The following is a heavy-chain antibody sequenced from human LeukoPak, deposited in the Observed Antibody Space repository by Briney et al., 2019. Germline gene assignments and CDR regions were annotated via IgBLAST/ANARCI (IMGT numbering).Heavy chain of an antibody. Sequence: GESLKISCKGSGYSFTSYWIGWVRQMPGKGLEWMGIIYPGDSETRYSPSFHGQVTTSADKSISTAYLQWSSLKASDTAMYYCARLYDSSGYYQPLDYWGQGTLVTVSS. V-gene: IGHV5-51*01. J-gene: IGHJ4*02. CDR3: ARLYDSSGYYQPLDY. CDR2: IYPGDSET. D-gene: IGHD3-22*01. CDR1: GYSFTSYW.